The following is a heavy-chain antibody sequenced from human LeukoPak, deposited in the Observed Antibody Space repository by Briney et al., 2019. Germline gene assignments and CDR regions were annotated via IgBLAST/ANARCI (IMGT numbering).Heavy chain of an antibody. V-gene: IGHV3-23*01. D-gene: IGHD1-26*01. CDR1: GFTFSSYG. CDR3: AKDLLGHSDSGFDY. Sequence: GGSLRLSCAASGFTFSSYGMSWVRQAPGKGLEWVSAISGSGGSTYYADSVKGRFTISRDNSKNTLYPQMNSLRAEDTAVYYCAKDLLGHSDSGFDYWGQGTLVTVSS. CDR2: ISGSGGST. J-gene: IGHJ4*02.